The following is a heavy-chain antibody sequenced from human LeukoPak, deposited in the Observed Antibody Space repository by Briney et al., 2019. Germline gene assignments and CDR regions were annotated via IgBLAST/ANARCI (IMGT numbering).Heavy chain of an antibody. CDR1: GYTFTSYY. J-gene: IGHJ4*02. CDR2: INPSGGST. D-gene: IGHD4-17*01. CDR3: ARVKKGGLTTGIFDY. V-gene: IGHV1-46*01. Sequence: ASVKVSCKASGYTFTSYYMHWVRQAPGQGLEWMGIINPSGGSTSYAQKFQGRVTMTRDMSTSTVYMELSSLRSEDTAVYYCARVKKGGLTTGIFDYWGQGTLVTVSS.